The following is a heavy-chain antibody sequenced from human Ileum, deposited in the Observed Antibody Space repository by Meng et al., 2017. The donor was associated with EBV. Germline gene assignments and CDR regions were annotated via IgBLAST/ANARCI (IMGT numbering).Heavy chain of an antibody. CDR3: ATSRIAKFDR. CDR1: GDSINGGGFS. J-gene: IGHJ5*02. Sequence: QLRLQESGSGLVKPSQTLSLTCSVSGDSINGGGFSWNWIRQSPSRGLEWLGRTYRRSRWYYDYALSVKSRINISPDTSKNQVSLQLNSVTDEDTGIYYCATSRIAKFDRWGQGTLVTVSS. V-gene: IGHV6-1*01. CDR2: TYRRSRWYY.